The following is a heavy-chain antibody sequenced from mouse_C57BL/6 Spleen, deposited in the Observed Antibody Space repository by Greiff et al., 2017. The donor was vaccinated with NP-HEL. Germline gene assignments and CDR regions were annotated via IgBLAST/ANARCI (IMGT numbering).Heavy chain of an antibody. J-gene: IGHJ2*01. D-gene: IGHD2-3*01. Sequence: QVQLQQPGAELVKPGASVKMSCKASGYTFTSYWITWVKQRPGQGLEWIGVIYPGSGSTNYNEKFKSKATLTVETSSSTSYMQLSSLTSEASAVYYCARSRDCYYAFDYWGQGTTLTVSS. V-gene: IGHV1-55*01. CDR2: IYPGSGST. CDR3: ARSRDCYYAFDY. CDR1: GYTFTSYW.